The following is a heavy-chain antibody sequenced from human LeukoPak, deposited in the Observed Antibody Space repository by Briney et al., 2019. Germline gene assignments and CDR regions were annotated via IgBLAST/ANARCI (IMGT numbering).Heavy chain of an antibody. CDR3: AKARPEQWLASYYFDY. CDR1: GFTFSSYA. CDR2: ISGSGGST. D-gene: IGHD6-19*01. Sequence: GSLRLSCAASGFTFSSYAMSWVRQAPGKGLEWVSAISGSGGSTYYADSVKGRFTISRDSSKNTPYLQMNSLRAEDTAVYYCAKARPEQWLASYYFDYWGQGTLVTVSS. V-gene: IGHV3-23*01. J-gene: IGHJ4*02.